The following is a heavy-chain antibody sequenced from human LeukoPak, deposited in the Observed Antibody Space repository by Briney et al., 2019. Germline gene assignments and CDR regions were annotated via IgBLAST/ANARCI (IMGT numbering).Heavy chain of an antibody. V-gene: IGHV3-33*01. J-gene: IGHJ5*02. CDR2: IWYDGSNK. D-gene: IGHD2-15*01. CDR1: GFTFSSYG. Sequence: GGSLRLSCAASGFTFSSYGMHWVRQAPGKGLEWVAVIWYDGSNKYYADSVKGRFTISRDNSKNTLYLQMNSLRAKDTAVYYCARDYCSGGSCYRGWFDPWGQGTLVTVSS. CDR3: ARDYCSGGSCYRGWFDP.